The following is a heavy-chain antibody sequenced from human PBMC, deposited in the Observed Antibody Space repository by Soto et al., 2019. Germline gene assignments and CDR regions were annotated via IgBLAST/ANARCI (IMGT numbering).Heavy chain of an antibody. J-gene: IGHJ4*02. CDR2: IYYSGST. CDR1: GGSISSSSYY. D-gene: IGHD4-17*01. V-gene: IGHV4-39*07. CDR3: ARSIMTTVIYFDY. Sequence: SETLSLTCTVSGGSISSSSYYWGWIRQPPGKGLEWIGSIYYSGSTYYNPSLKSRVTISVDKSKNQFSLKLSSVTAADTAVYYCARSIMTTVIYFDYWGQGTLVTVSS.